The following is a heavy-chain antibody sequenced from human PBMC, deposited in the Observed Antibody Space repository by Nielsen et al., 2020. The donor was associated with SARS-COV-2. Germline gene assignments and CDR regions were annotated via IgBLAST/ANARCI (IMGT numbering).Heavy chain of an antibody. Sequence: GGSLRLSCAASGFTFSSYAIHWVRQAPGKGLEWVAVISYDGSNKYYADSVKGRFTISRDSSKNTLYLQMNSLRAEDTAVYYCAKEGDYGDYDLDYWGQGTLVTVSS. J-gene: IGHJ4*02. V-gene: IGHV3-30*04. CDR3: AKEGDYGDYDLDY. D-gene: IGHD4-17*01. CDR2: ISYDGSNK. CDR1: GFTFSSYA.